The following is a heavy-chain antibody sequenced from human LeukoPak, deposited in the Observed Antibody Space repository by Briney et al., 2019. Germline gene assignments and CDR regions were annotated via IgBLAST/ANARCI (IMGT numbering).Heavy chain of an antibody. D-gene: IGHD3-10*01. Sequence: GGSLRISCAASGFTFSSYAMSWVRQAPGKGLEWVSDISSSGGSTYYADSVKGRFTISRDNSKNTLYLQMSSRRAEDTAVYYCAKGDSTTLLRPYYFDYWGQGTLVTVSS. V-gene: IGHV3-23*01. CDR2: ISSSGGST. CDR3: AKGDSTTLLRPYYFDY. J-gene: IGHJ4*02. CDR1: GFTFSSYA.